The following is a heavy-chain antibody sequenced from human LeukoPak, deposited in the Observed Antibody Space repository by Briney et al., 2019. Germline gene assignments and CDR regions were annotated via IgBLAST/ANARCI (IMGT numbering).Heavy chain of an antibody. CDR3: ARKGGPYGGNWFDP. D-gene: IGHD4-23*01. Sequence: SQTLSLTCTVSGGSISSGSYYWSWIRQPAGKGLEWIGRIYTSGSTNYNPSLKSRVTISVDTSKNQFSLKLSSVTAADTAVYYCARKGGPYGGNWFDPWGQGTLVTVSS. CDR1: GGSISSGSYY. V-gene: IGHV4-61*02. J-gene: IGHJ5*02. CDR2: IYTSGST.